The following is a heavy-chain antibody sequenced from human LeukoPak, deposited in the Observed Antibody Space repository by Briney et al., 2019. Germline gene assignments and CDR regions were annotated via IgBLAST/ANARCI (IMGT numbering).Heavy chain of an antibody. D-gene: IGHD3-22*01. CDR2: ISSSGSII. V-gene: IGHV3-11*01. CDR1: GFTFSDYY. J-gene: IGHJ1*01. Sequence: GGSLRLSCAASGFTFSDYYMSWIRQAPGKGLEWVSYISSSGSIIYYADSVKGRFTISRDNAKNSMYLQMSSLRAEDTAVYYCARGKYDSSPFLQHWGQGTLVTVSS. CDR3: ARGKYDSSPFLQH.